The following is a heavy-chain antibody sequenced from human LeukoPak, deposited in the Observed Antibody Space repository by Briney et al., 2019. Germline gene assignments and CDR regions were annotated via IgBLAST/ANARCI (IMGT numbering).Heavy chain of an antibody. D-gene: IGHD1-26*01. J-gene: IGHJ4*02. V-gene: IGHV3-21*01. CDR3: ARGEPGSYPRIFDF. CDR1: GFSFSTYS. CDR2: ISSFSTYI. Sequence: GGSLRLSCAASGFSFSTYSMSWVRQAPGKGLEWVSSISSFSTYIFFADSLKGRFTISRDNAKNSLYLQLNSLRAEDTAVYYCARGEPGSYPRIFDFWGQGTLVTVSS.